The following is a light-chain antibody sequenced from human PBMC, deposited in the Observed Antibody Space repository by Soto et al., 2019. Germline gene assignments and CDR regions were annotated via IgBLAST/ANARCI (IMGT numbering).Light chain of an antibody. J-gene: IGKJ1*01. V-gene: IGKV3-15*01. CDR3: QQYNNWPQT. Sequence: EILMAQSPATLSVSPGARGTLSCRASQSVSSNLAWYQQKPGQAPRLLIYGASARATGIPSRFSGSVSGTEFTLTISSLQSEDFAVYYCQQYNNWPQTFGQGTKVEIK. CDR1: QSVSSN. CDR2: GAS.